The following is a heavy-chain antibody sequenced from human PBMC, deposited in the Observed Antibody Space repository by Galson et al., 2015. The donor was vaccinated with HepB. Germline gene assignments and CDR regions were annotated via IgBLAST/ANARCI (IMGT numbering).Heavy chain of an antibody. V-gene: IGHV1-2*06. CDR1: GYTFTGYH. J-gene: IGHJ4*02. CDR2: INPNSGGT. D-gene: IGHD3-16*01. CDR3: ARIWGRRIDY. Sequence: SVKVSCKASGYTFTGYHLHWVRQAPGEGLEWMGQINPNSGGTNYAQKFQGRVTMTRDTSTTTAHMELRRLRSDDTAVYYCARIWGRRIDYWGQGTVVTVSS.